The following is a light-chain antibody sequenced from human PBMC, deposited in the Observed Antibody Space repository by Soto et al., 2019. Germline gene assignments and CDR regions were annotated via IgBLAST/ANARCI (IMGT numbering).Light chain of an antibody. V-gene: IGKV1-5*03. CDR1: QSCGTS. Sequence: DIQMTQSPSTLSASVGDRVTITCRASQSCGTSLAWYQQRPGKAPNLLIYKASNLESGVPSRFSGSGSGTEFTITISSVQPDDFATDYCQHYNNYWTFGQGNKVEIK. CDR3: QHYNNYWT. CDR2: KAS. J-gene: IGKJ1*01.